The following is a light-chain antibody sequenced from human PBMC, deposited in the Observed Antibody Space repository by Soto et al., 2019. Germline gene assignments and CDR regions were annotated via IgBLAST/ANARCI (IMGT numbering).Light chain of an antibody. CDR2: SNN. CDR3: AAWDDSLNGYV. V-gene: IGLV1-44*01. Sequence: QSVLTQPPSGSGTPGQRVTISYSGSSANIGSNTVNWYQQLPGTAPKLLIYSNNQRPSGVPDRFSGSKSGTSASLAISGLQSEDEADFYCAAWDDSLNGYVFGTGTKVTVL. CDR1: SANIGSNT. J-gene: IGLJ1*01.